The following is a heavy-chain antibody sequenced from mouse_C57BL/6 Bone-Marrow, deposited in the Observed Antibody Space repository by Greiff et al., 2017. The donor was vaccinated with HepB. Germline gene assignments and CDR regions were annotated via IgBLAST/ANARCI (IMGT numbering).Heavy chain of an antibody. J-gene: IGHJ3*01. V-gene: IGHV14-2*01. D-gene: IGHD2-4*01. CDR1: GFNIKDYY. Sequence: VQLQQSGAELVKPGASVKLSCTASGFNIKDYYMHWVKQRTEQGLEWIGRIDPEDGETKYAPKFPGKATITADTSSNTAYLQLSSLTSEDTAVYYCADDYDGCACWGQGTLVTVSA. CDR2: IDPEDGET. CDR3: ADDYDGCAC.